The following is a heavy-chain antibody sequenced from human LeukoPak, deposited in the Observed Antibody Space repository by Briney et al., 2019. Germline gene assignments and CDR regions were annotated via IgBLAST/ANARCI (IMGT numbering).Heavy chain of an antibody. CDR3: ARDLRYYYGSAYYGMDV. V-gene: IGHV1-3*01. CDR1: GYTFTSYA. J-gene: IGHJ6*04. CDR2: INAGNGNT. D-gene: IGHD3-10*01. Sequence: PGASVKVSCKASGYTFTSYATHWVRQAPGQRLEWMGWINAGNGNTKYSQKFQGRVTITRDTSASTAYMELSSLRSEDTAVYYCARDLRYYYGSAYYGMDVWGKGTTVTVSS.